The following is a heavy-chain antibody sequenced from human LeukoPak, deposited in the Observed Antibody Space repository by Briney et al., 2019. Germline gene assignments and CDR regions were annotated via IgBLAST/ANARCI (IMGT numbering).Heavy chain of an antibody. CDR3: ARLSGSYVCDY. CDR1: GGSISSSSYY. CDR2: IYYSGST. V-gene: IGHV4-39*01. J-gene: IGHJ4*02. D-gene: IGHD1-26*01. Sequence: SETLSLTCTVSGGSISSSSYYWGWIRQPPGKGLEWIGSIYYSGSTYYNPSLKSRVTISVDTSKNQFSLKLSSVTAADTAVYYCARLSGSYVCDYWGQGTLVTVSS.